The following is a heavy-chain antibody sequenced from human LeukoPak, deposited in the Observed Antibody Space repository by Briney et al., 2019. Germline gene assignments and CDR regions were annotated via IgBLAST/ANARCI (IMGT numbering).Heavy chain of an antibody. Sequence: GASVKVSCKASGYSFVLYGISWVRQAPGQGPEWMGWISTYNGSTKYAQKFQGRVTMTTDTSTSTAYMELRSLRSDDTAVYYCARDEDYGISVNVDYWGQGTLVTVSS. CDR3: ARDEDYGISVNVDY. CDR2: ISTYNGST. V-gene: IGHV1-18*01. D-gene: IGHD4-17*01. J-gene: IGHJ4*02. CDR1: GYSFVLYG.